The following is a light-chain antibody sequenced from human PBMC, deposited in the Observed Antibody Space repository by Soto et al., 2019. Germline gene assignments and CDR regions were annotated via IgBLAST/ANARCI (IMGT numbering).Light chain of an antibody. J-gene: IGKJ5*01. CDR3: QQYVGTSIT. V-gene: IGKV3-20*01. Sequence: EITLTQSPDTLSLSPGERATLSCRASQNVINNYLAWYQQKPGQAPSLLIYGASSRASGIADRFSGSGSGKTFTLTITRLEPEDFAVYYCQQYVGTSITFGQGTRLEIK. CDR2: GAS. CDR1: QNVINNY.